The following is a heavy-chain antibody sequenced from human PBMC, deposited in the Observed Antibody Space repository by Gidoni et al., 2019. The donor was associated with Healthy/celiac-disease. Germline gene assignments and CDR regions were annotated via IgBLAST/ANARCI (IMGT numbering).Heavy chain of an antibody. CDR1: GGTFSSYA. V-gene: IGHV1-69*06. CDR2: IIPIFGTA. Sequence: QVQLVQSGAEVKKPGSSVKVSCKASGGTFSSYAISWVRQAPGQGLEWMGGIIPIFGTANYAQKFQGRVTITADKSTSTAYMELSSLRSEDTAVYYCARPNWNGYLHRYYYYGMDVWGQGTTVTVSS. J-gene: IGHJ6*02. D-gene: IGHD1-1*01. CDR3: ARPNWNGYLHRYYYYGMDV.